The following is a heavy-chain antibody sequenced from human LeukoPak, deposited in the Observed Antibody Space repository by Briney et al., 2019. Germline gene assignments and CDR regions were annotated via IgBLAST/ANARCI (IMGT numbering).Heavy chain of an antibody. V-gene: IGHV3-30*02. CDR3: AKDHLKRSSTSCVWFDP. Sequence: PGGSLRLSCAASGFTFSSYGIHWVRQAPGKGLEWVAFIRYDGSNKYYADPVKGRFTISRDNSKNTLYLQMNSLRAEDTAVYYCAKDHLKRSSTSCVWFDPWGQGTLVTVSS. CDR2: IRYDGSNK. D-gene: IGHD2-2*01. J-gene: IGHJ5*02. CDR1: GFTFSSYG.